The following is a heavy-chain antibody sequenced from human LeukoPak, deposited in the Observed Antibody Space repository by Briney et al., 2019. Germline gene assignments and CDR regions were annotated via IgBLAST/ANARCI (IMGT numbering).Heavy chain of an antibody. Sequence: GGSLRLSCAASGFTFSTYAMSWVRQAPGKGLEWVSGISGSGDSTYYTGSVKGRFTIPRDNPKNTLYLQMNSLRAEDTAVYYCAKHSGGSSYSSADYWGQGTLVTVSS. CDR3: AKHSGGSSYSSADY. V-gene: IGHV3-23*01. CDR2: ISGSGDST. D-gene: IGHD2-15*01. J-gene: IGHJ4*02. CDR1: GFTFSTYA.